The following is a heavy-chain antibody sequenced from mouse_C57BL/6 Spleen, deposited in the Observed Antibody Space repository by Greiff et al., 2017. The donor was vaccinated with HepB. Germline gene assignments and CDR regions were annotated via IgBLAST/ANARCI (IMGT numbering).Heavy chain of an antibody. CDR1: GYTFTDYE. CDR2: IDPETGGT. D-gene: IGHD1-1*01. V-gene: IGHV1-15*01. Sequence: VQLQQSGAELVRPGASVTLSCKASGYTFTDYEMHWVKQTPVHGLEWIGAIDPETGGTAYNQKFKGKAILTADISSSTAYMELRSLTSEDSAVYYCTVYYYGSSFVRNAMDYWGQGTSVTVSS. J-gene: IGHJ4*01. CDR3: TVYYYGSSFVRNAMDY.